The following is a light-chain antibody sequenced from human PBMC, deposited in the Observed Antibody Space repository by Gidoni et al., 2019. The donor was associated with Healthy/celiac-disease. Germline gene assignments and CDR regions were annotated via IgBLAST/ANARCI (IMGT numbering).Light chain of an antibody. Sequence: EIVLTQSPATLSLSPGERATLSCRASQSVSSYLAWYPQKPGQAPRLLIYDASNRATGIPARFSGSGSGTDFTLTISSLEPEDFAVYYCQQRSNWPPITFGQGKRLEIK. V-gene: IGKV3-11*01. CDR3: QQRSNWPPIT. CDR1: QSVSSY. J-gene: IGKJ5*01. CDR2: DAS.